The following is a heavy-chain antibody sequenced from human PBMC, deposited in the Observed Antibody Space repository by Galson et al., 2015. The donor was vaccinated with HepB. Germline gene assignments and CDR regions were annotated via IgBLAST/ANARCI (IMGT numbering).Heavy chain of an antibody. D-gene: IGHD5/OR15-5a*01. CDR2: IIPILGIA. J-gene: IGHJ6*02. V-gene: IGHV1-69*04. CDR3: ARSIWEVGSIYETTYYYYGMDV. CDR1: GYTFTSYG. Sequence: SVKVSCKASGYTFTSYGISWVRQAPGQGLEWMGRIIPILGIANYAQKFQGRVTITADKSTSTAYMELSSLRSEDTAVYYCARSIWEVGSIYETTYYYYGMDVWGQGTTVTVSS.